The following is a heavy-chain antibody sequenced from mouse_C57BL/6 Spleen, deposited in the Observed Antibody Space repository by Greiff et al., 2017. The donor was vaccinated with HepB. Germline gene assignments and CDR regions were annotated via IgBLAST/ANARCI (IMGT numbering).Heavy chain of an antibody. CDR2: IHPNSGST. J-gene: IGHJ3*01. CDR1: GYTFTSYW. Sequence: QVQLKQPGAELVKPGASVKLSCKASGYTFTSYWMHWVKQRPGQGLEWIGMIHPNSGSTNYNEKFKSKATLTVDKSSSTAYMQLSSLTSEDSAVYYCARGSGSSSSWFAYWGQGTLVTVSA. V-gene: IGHV1-64*01. CDR3: ARGSGSSSSWFAY. D-gene: IGHD1-1*01.